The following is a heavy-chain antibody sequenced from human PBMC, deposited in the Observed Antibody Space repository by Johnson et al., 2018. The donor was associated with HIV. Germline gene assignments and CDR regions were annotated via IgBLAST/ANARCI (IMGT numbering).Heavy chain of an antibody. Sequence: VQLVESGGGLVKPGGSLRLSCAVSGFTFSNAWIRWVRQAPGKGLEWVANIKQDGSEKYYVESVKGRFTISRDNAKNSLYLQMNSLRAEDTAVYYCAREVDAFDMWGQGTLVTVSS. J-gene: IGHJ3*02. CDR1: GFTFSNAW. CDR2: IKQDGSEK. CDR3: AREVDAFDM. V-gene: IGHV3-7*01.